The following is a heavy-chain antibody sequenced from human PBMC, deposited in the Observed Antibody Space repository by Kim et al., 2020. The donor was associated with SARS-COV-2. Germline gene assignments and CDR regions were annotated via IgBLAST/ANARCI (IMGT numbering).Heavy chain of an antibody. CDR3: ARDGGYYYDSSGFDWYFDL. CDR1: GYTFTSYG. Sequence: ASVKVSCKASGYTFTSYGISWVRQAPGQGLEWMGWISAYNGNTNYAQKLQCRVTMTTDTSTSTAYMELRSLRSDDTAVYYCARDGGYYYDSSGFDWYFDLWGRGTLVTVSS. V-gene: IGHV1-18*01. D-gene: IGHD3-22*01. J-gene: IGHJ2*01. CDR2: ISAYNGNT.